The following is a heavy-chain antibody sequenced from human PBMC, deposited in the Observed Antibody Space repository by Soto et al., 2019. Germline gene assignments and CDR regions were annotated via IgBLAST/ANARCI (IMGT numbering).Heavy chain of an antibody. Sequence: SETLSLTCTVSGGSISSYYWSWIRQPPGKGLEWIGYTYYSGSTNYNPSLKSRVTISVDTSKNQFSLKLSSVTAADTAVYYCARGLWSGYYGYYYYYYMDVWGKGTTVTVSS. V-gene: IGHV4-59*01. CDR2: TYYSGST. J-gene: IGHJ6*03. D-gene: IGHD3-3*01. CDR1: GGSISSYY. CDR3: ARGLWSGYYGYYYYYYMDV.